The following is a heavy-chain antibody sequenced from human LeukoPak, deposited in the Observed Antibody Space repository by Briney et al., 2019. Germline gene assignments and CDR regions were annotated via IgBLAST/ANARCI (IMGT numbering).Heavy chain of an antibody. Sequence: ASVKVSCKASGYTFTSYGISWVRQAPGQGLEWMGWISAYNGNTNYAQKLQGRVTMTTDTSTSTAYMELRSLRSDDTAVYYCAKPTAGSGWYSFNYFDYWGQGTLVTVSS. CDR3: AKPTAGSGWYSFNYFDY. D-gene: IGHD6-19*01. CDR1: GYTFTSYG. CDR2: ISAYNGNT. V-gene: IGHV1-18*01. J-gene: IGHJ4*02.